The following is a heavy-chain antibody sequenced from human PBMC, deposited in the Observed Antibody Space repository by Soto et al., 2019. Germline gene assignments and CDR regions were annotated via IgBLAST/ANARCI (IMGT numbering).Heavy chain of an antibody. CDR3: ARQPYSPLAAPGVGDY. Sequence: SETLSLTCTVSGGSISSSSYYWGWIRQPPGKGLEWIGSIYYSGSTYYNPSLKSRVTISVDTSKNQFSLKLSSVTAADTAVYYCARQPYSPLAAPGVGDYWGQGTLVTVSS. J-gene: IGHJ4*02. CDR1: GGSISSSSYY. CDR2: IYYSGST. D-gene: IGHD6-13*01. V-gene: IGHV4-39*01.